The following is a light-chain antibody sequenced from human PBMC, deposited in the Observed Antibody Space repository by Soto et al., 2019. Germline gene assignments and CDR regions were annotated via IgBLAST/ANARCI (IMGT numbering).Light chain of an antibody. CDR1: QSVSSSY. Sequence: EIVLTQSPGTLSLSPGDRATLSCRASQSVSSSYMAWYQQKPGQAPRLLIYSASSRATGIPDRFSGSGSGTDFTLTVSRLEPEDFAVYYCQVFGSSPPTFGQGTRLDMK. CDR2: SAS. CDR3: QVFGSSPPT. J-gene: IGKJ5*01. V-gene: IGKV3-20*01.